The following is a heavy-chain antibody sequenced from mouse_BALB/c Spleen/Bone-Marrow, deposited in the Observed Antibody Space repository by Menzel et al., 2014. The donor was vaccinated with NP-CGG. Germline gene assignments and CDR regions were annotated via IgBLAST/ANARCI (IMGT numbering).Heavy chain of an antibody. CDR1: GFTFSSFG. J-gene: IGHJ2*01. CDR2: ISSGSSTI. CDR3: ASDYDYFDY. D-gene: IGHD2-4*01. Sequence: EVKLVESGGGLVQPGGSRKLSCAASGFTFSSFGMHWVRQAPEKGLEWDAYISSGSSTIYYADTVKGRFTISRDNPKNTLFLQMTSLMSEDTAMYYCASDYDYFDYWGQGTTLTVSS. V-gene: IGHV5-17*02.